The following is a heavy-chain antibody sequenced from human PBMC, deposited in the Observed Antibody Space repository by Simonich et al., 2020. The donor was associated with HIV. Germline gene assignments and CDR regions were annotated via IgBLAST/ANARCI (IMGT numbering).Heavy chain of an antibody. V-gene: IGHV5-51*01. CDR1: GYSFTSYW. CDR3: AKSNGNWFDP. J-gene: IGHJ5*02. CDR2: IYPGDSET. D-gene: IGHD7-27*01. Sequence: EVQLVQSGAEVKKPGESLQISCTGSGYSFTSYWIVWVRQMPGKGLGWMGIIYPGDSETKYSPSVQGQVTISADKYISTAYLQWSSLKASDTAMYYCAKSNGNWFDPWGRGTLVTVSS.